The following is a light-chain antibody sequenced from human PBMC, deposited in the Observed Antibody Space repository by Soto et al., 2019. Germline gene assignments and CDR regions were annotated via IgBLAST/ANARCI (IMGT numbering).Light chain of an antibody. J-gene: IGKJ2*01. Sequence: EIVMTQSPATLSVSPGERATLSCRASQSVSSNLAWYQQKPGQAPRLLIYGASTRATGIPARFSGSGSGTDFTLIISSLQSEDFAVYYCQQYNNWPLTFGQGIKLEIK. V-gene: IGKV3-15*01. CDR3: QQYNNWPLT. CDR1: QSVSSN. CDR2: GAS.